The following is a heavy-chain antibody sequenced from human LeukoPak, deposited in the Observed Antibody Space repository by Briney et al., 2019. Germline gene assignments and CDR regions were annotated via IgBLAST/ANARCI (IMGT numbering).Heavy chain of an antibody. D-gene: IGHD6-19*01. CDR1: GDSVSSNSAA. CDR3: AREGDSSGWFFDY. V-gene: IGHV6-1*01. Sequence: SQTLSLTCAISGDSVSSNSAAWNWLRQSPSRGLEWLGRTYYRSKWYNDYAVSVKSRITINPDTSKNQFSLQLNSVTPEDTAVYYCAREGDSSGWFFDYWGQGTLVTVSS. J-gene: IGHJ4*02. CDR2: TYYRSKWYN.